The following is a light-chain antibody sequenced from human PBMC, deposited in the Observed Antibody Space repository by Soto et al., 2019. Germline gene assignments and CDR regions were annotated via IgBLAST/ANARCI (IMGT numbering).Light chain of an antibody. CDR2: RAS. V-gene: IGKV3-15*01. CDR1: QSVSSN. CDR3: QQYNNWPPGT. J-gene: IGKJ1*01. Sequence: EIVMTQSPVTLSVSPGERATLSCRASQSVSSNLAWYQQKPGQAPRLLFYRASTRATGIPARFSGSGSGTEFTLSISSLQSEDFAIYYCQQYNNWPPGTFGQGTKVEVK.